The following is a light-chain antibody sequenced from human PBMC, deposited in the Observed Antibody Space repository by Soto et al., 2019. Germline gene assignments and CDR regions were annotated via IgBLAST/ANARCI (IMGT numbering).Light chain of an antibody. CDR2: GAS. CDR1: QSVSSSY. Sequence: EGVLTQSPGTLSLSPGERATLSCMASQSVSSSYLAWYQQKPGQAPRLLIYGASSRATGIPDRFSGSGSGTDFTLTISRLEPEDFAVYYCQQYNNWPRTFGGGTKVDIK. V-gene: IGKV3-20*01. CDR3: QQYNNWPRT. J-gene: IGKJ4*01.